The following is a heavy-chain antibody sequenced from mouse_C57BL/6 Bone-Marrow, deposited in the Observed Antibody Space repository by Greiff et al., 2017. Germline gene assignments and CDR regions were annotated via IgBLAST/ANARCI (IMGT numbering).Heavy chain of an antibody. CDR2: IYPGSGNT. CDR1: GYTFTDYY. V-gene: IGHV1-76*01. Sequence: QVQLKQSGAELVRPGASVKLSCKASGYTFTDYYINWVKQRPGQGLEWIARIYPGSGNTYYNEKFKGKATLTAEKSSSTAYMQLSSLTSEDSAVXFCARRLDGSSPIGYAMDYWGQGTSVTVSS. J-gene: IGHJ4*01. CDR3: ARRLDGSSPIGYAMDY. D-gene: IGHD1-1*01.